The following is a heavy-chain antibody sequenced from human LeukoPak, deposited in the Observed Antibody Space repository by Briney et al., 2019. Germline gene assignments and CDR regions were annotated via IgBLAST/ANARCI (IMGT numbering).Heavy chain of an antibody. J-gene: IGHJ4*02. CDR3: ANLLGVPYYYDRRELVDY. CDR1: GFAFSTYW. Sequence: GGSLRLSCAASGFAFSTYWMHWVRQAPGKGLVWVSRINSDGSATTYADSVKGRFTISRDNAKNTLYLQMNSLRAEDTAVYYCANLLGVPYYYDRRELVDYWGQGTLVTVSS. V-gene: IGHV3-74*01. D-gene: IGHD3-22*01. CDR2: INSDGSAT.